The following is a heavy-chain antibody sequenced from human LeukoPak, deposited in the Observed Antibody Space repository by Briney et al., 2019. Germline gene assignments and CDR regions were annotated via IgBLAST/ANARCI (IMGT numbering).Heavy chain of an antibody. J-gene: IGHJ4*02. Sequence: GGSLRLSCAASGFTFSSYAMSWVRQAPGKGLEWVSAISGSGGSTYYADSVKGRFTISRDNSKNTLYLQMNSLRAEDTAVYYCAKVGDSYGSFYYFDYWGQGTLVTVSS. CDR1: GFTFSSYA. CDR3: AKVGDSYGSFYYFDY. D-gene: IGHD5-18*01. CDR2: ISGSGGST. V-gene: IGHV3-23*01.